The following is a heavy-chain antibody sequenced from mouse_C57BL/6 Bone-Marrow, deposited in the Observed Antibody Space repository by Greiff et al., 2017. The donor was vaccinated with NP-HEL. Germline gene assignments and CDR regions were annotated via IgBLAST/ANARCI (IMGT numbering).Heavy chain of an antibody. CDR1: GYAFSSSW. D-gene: IGHD1-1*01. Sequence: QVQLQQSGPELVKPGASVKISCKASGYAFSSSWMNWVKQRPGKGLEWIGRIYPGAGDTNYNGKFKGKATLTADKSSSTAYMQLSRLTSEDSAVYFCARLYYGSSYDYAMDYWGQGTSVTVSS. J-gene: IGHJ4*01. CDR3: ARLYYGSSYDYAMDY. CDR2: IYPGAGDT. V-gene: IGHV1-82*01.